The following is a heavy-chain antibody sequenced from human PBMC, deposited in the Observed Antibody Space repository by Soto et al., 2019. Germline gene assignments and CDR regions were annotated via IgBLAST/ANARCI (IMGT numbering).Heavy chain of an antibody. CDR2: INAYNGNT. Sequence: ASVKVSCKASGYTFTSYAMHWVRQAPGQRLEWMGWINAYNGNTKYAQKLQGRVTVTRDTSTSTAYMELRSLRSDDTAMYYCARGRYGDYWGQGALVTVSS. D-gene: IGHD1-1*01. V-gene: IGHV1-3*01. J-gene: IGHJ4*02. CDR3: ARGRYGDY. CDR1: GYTFTSYA.